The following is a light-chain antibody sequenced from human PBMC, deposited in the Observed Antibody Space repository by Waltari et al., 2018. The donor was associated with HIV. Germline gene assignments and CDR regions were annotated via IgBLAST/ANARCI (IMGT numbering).Light chain of an antibody. V-gene: IGKV1-8*01. Sequence: AIRMTQSPSSPAASTGDRVTISCRASQDIGTYVAWYQHKPGKAPELLMFASSTLQSGLPSRFTGSGSGTDFTLTITCLQSEDFATYYCQQYYSYPQTFGQGTKLEIK. J-gene: IGKJ2*01. CDR2: ASS. CDR1: QDIGTY. CDR3: QQYYSYPQT.